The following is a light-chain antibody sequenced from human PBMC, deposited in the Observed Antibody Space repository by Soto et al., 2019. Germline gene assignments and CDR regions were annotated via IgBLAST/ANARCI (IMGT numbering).Light chain of an antibody. J-gene: IGKJ2*01. V-gene: IGKV3-11*01. Sequence: EIVLTQSAATLSLSPGERATLSCSASQSVSSYLAWYQQKPGQAPRLLIYDASNRATGIPARFSGSGSGTDFTLTISSLEPEDYAVYYCQQRSKWTPKYTFGQGTKLEIK. CDR3: QQRSKWTPKYT. CDR1: QSVSSY. CDR2: DAS.